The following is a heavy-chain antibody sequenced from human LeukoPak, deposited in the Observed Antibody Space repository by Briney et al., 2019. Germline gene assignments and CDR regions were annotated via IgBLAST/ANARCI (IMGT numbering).Heavy chain of an antibody. CDR1: GLTFSNYT. J-gene: IGHJ6*02. Sequence: GGSLRLSCAASGLTFSNYTMSWVRQAPGKGLEWVSAISGSGGSTYYANSVKGRFTITRDNSKNTLYLQMNSLRAEDTAVYYCAKETAVVGWYHGMDVWGQGTTVTVSS. V-gene: IGHV3-23*01. CDR3: AKETAVVGWYHGMDV. D-gene: IGHD6-19*01. CDR2: ISGSGGST.